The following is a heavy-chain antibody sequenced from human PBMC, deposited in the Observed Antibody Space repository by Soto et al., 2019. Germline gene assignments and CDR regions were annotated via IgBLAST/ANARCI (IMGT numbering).Heavy chain of an antibody. V-gene: IGHV1-8*01. CDR3: ARYIYAQGFKA. D-gene: IGHD3-16*01. Sequence: QVQLVQPGAEVRKPGASVKVSCKASGDIFTNFDFNWVRQATGQGLEWIGWMRANSGDTGHDQKFQGRVSMTRDTSMSTAYMELSSLRAEDTAVYYCARYIYAQGFKAWGQGTLVFVSS. CDR1: GDIFTNFD. J-gene: IGHJ5*02. CDR2: MRANSGDT.